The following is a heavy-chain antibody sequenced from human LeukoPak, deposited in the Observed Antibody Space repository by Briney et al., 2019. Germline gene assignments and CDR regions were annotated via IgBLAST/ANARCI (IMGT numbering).Heavy chain of an antibody. Sequence: ASVKVSCKASGYTFTSYDINWVRQATGQGLEWMGWMNPNSGNTGYAQKFQGRVTMTRNTSISTAYMELSSLRSEDTAVYYCARVDTAMRSFDYWGQGTPVTVSS. V-gene: IGHV1-8*01. J-gene: IGHJ4*02. CDR3: ARVDTAMRSFDY. D-gene: IGHD5-18*01. CDR1: GYTFTSYD. CDR2: MNPNSGNT.